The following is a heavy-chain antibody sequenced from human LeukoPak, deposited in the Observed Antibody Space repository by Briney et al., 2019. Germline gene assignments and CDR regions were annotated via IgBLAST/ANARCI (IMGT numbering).Heavy chain of an antibody. Sequence: GGSLRLSCAASGFTFSSYNINWVRQAPGKGLEWVSSISSSSSYIYYADSVKGRFTISRDNAKNSLYLQMNSLRAEDTAVYYCARDLQRYYFGSSGYYFGAFDIWGQRTMVTVSS. D-gene: IGHD3-22*01. CDR2: ISSSSSYI. CDR1: GFTFSSYN. V-gene: IGHV3-21*01. J-gene: IGHJ3*02. CDR3: ARDLQRYYFGSSGYYFGAFDI.